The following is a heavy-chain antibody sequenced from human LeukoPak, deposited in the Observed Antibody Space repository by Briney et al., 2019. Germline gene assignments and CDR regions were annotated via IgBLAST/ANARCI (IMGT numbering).Heavy chain of an antibody. V-gene: IGHV3-21*01. J-gene: IGHJ4*02. D-gene: IGHD6-19*01. CDR2: IISTTIYI. CDR1: GFAFNSYT. Sequence: GGSLRLSCAASGFAFNSYTMMWVRQAPGKGLEYVSSIISTTIYIYYADSVKSLFTLSTHNSKHSLYLQMNSLRAEDPAVYYCARVAPGYSGYSSAWYTDYWGQGTLVSVSS. CDR3: ARVAPGYSGYSSAWYTDY.